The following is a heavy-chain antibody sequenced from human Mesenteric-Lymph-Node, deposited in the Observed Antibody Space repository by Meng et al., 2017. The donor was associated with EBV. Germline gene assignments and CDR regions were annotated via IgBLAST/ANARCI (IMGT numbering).Heavy chain of an antibody. CDR3: VRCGAVTLVQGGPDH. D-gene: IGHD3-10*01. Sequence: QVQLQQWGAGLLQPSETLSLTCGVSVGSFGGYFWSWIRQPPGKGLEWIGEINRVGSTNYNPSLKSRLTMSVDTSKNHFSLKLTSVTAADTAVYYCVRCGAVTLVQGGPDHWGQGTLVTVSS. CDR1: VGSFGGYF. CDR2: INRVGST. V-gene: IGHV4-34*01. J-gene: IGHJ4*02.